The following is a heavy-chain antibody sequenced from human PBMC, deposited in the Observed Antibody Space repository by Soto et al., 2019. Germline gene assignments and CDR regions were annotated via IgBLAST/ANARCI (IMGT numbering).Heavy chain of an antibody. D-gene: IGHD4-17*01. J-gene: IGHJ4*02. CDR2: TSYDGNNK. CDR3: AKDHLETTVTTPSY. V-gene: IGHV3-30*18. Sequence: PGGSLRLSCAASGFTFSSYGMHWVRQAPGKGLEWVAVTSYDGNNKYYADSVKGRFTISRDNFKNTLYLQMDSLRAEDTAMYYCAKDHLETTVTTPSYWGQGTLVTVSS. CDR1: GFTFSSYG.